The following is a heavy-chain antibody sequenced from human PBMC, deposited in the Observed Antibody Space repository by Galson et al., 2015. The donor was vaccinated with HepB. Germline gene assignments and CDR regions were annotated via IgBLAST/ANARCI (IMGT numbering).Heavy chain of an antibody. CDR1: GYTFTSYA. J-gene: IGHJ3*02. D-gene: IGHD4-11*01. CDR3: ARDPDYSDAFDI. V-gene: IGHV1-3*01. Sequence: SVKVSCKASGYTFTSYAMHWVRQAPGQRLEWMGWINAGNGNTKYSQKFQGRVTITRDTSASTAYMELSSLRSEDTAVYYCARDPDYSDAFDIWGQGTMVTVSS. CDR2: INAGNGNT.